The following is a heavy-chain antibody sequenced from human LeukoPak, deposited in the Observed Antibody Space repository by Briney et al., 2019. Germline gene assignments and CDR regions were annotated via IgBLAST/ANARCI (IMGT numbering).Heavy chain of an antibody. V-gene: IGHV4-38-2*02. CDR2: IHYSGST. CDR3: ARRGRLLWFGELSGGDSRDWFDP. D-gene: IGHD3-10*01. CDR1: GYSISSGYY. J-gene: IGHJ5*02. Sequence: SETLSLTCTVSGYSISSGYYWGWIRQPPGKGLEWIGTIHYSGSTYYNPSLKSRVTISVDTSKNQFSLKLRSVTAADTAVYYCARRGRLLWFGELSGGDSRDWFDPWGQGTLVTVSS.